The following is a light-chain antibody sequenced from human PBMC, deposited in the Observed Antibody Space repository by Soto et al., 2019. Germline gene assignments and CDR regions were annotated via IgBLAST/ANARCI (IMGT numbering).Light chain of an antibody. V-gene: IGLV2-23*02. J-gene: IGLJ7*01. Sequence: QSALTQRACVSGSPGQSVTISCTGTSSDVGSYDVVSWYQQYSGKAPKLIIYEVTKRPPGVSNRFSGSKSGNTASLTISGLQVEDEADYFCCSRAGSRVYWVFGGGTQLTVL. CDR2: EVT. CDR1: SSDVGSYDV. CDR3: CSRAGSRVYWV.